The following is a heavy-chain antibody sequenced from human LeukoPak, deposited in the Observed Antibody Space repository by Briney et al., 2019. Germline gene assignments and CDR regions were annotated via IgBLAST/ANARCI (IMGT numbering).Heavy chain of an antibody. Sequence: GGSLRLSCEVSGFSVSGFGMSWVRQAPGKGLEWISAISVNGETTWYADSVKGRFIISRDKSQNTLLLQLSSLRAEDTAIYYCAQGYSSGWFPYWGQGSLVSVSS. J-gene: IGHJ4*02. CDR2: ISVNGETT. CDR1: GFSVSGFG. V-gene: IGHV3-23*01. CDR3: AQGYSSGWFPY. D-gene: IGHD6-19*01.